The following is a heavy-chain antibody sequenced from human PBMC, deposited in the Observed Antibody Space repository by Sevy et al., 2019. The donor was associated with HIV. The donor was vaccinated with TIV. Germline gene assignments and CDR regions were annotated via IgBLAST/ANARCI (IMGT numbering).Heavy chain of an antibody. D-gene: IGHD6-19*01. CDR2: ISYDGSNK. CDR3: AKGYTGIAVAAPIDY. CDR1: GFTFSSYG. J-gene: IGHJ4*02. Sequence: GGSLRLSCAASGFTFSSYGMHWVSQAPGKGLEWVAVISYDGSNKYYADSVKGRFTISRENSKNTRYLQMNSLGAADTDVYYCAKGYTGIAVAAPIDYWGQGTLVTVSS. V-gene: IGHV3-30*18.